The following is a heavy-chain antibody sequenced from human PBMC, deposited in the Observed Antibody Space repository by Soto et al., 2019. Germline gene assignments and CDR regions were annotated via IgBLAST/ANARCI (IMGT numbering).Heavy chain of an antibody. Sequence: GGSLRLSCAASGFTFSSSAMSWVRQAPGKGLEWVPAISGSGGSTYYADSVKGRFTISRDNSKNTLYLQMNSLRAEDTAVYYCASNTYYDFWSGYYKRGSYYYYGIDVWGQGTTVTVSS. D-gene: IGHD3-3*01. CDR2: ISGSGGST. J-gene: IGHJ6*02. CDR1: GFTFSSSA. CDR3: ASNTYYDFWSGYYKRGSYYYYGIDV. V-gene: IGHV3-23*01.